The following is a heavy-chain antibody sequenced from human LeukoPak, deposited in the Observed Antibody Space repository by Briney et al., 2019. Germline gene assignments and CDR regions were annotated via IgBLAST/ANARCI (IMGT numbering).Heavy chain of an antibody. Sequence: GGSLRLSCAASGFTFSSYAMSWVRQAPGKGLEWVSSIGSAGLGTYYAESVKGRFTISRYNSKNTLYLQMNSLRAEDTAVYYCAKRDSSGWYSLDYWGQGTLVTVSS. CDR1: GFTFSSYA. D-gene: IGHD6-19*01. CDR2: IGSAGLGT. CDR3: AKRDSSGWYSLDY. J-gene: IGHJ4*02. V-gene: IGHV3-23*01.